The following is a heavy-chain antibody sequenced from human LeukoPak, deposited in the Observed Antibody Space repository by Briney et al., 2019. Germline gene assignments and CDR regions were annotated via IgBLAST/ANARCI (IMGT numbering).Heavy chain of an antibody. Sequence: KTSETLSLTCAVYGGSFSGYYWSWIRQPPGKGLEWIGEINHSGSTNYNPSLKSRVTISVDTSKNQFSLKLSSVTAADTAVYYCASHKDPYDILTGYYPWFDPWGQGTLVTVSS. V-gene: IGHV4-34*01. D-gene: IGHD3-9*01. CDR1: GGSFSGYY. CDR2: INHSGST. J-gene: IGHJ5*02. CDR3: ASHKDPYDILTGYYPWFDP.